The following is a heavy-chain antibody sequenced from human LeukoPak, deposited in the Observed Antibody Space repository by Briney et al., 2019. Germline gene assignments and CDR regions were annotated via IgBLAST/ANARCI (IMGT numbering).Heavy chain of an antibody. Sequence: ASVKVSCKASGYTFTSYDINWVRQATGQGLEWMGWMNPNSGNTGYAQKFQGRVTMTTDTSTSTAYMELRSLRSDDTAVYYCARGYCSSTSCRYYFDYWGQGTLVTVSS. J-gene: IGHJ4*02. CDR2: MNPNSGNT. CDR1: GYTFTSYD. V-gene: IGHV1-8*01. D-gene: IGHD2-2*01. CDR3: ARGYCSSTSCRYYFDY.